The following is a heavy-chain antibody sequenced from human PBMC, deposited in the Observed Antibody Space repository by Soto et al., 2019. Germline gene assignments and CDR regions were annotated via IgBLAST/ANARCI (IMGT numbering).Heavy chain of an antibody. CDR3: ARDGPHLDQVGDFWSGYFYYMDV. CDR1: GGSISSYY. Sequence: PSETLSLTCTVSGGSISSYYWSWIRQPPGKGLEWIGYIYYSGSTNYNPSLKSRVTISVDTSKNQFSLKLSSVTAADTAVYYCARDGPHLDQVGDFWSGYFYYMDVWGKGTTVTVSS. V-gene: IGHV4-59*12. J-gene: IGHJ6*03. CDR2: IYYSGST. D-gene: IGHD3-3*01.